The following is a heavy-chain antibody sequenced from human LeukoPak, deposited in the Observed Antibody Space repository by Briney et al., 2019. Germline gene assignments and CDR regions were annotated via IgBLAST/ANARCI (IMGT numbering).Heavy chain of an antibody. CDR1: GGSISSSSYY. CDR3: AREDRDYYGSGSYYGPFDY. J-gene: IGHJ4*02. Sequence: PSETLSLTCTVSGGSISSSSYYWGWIRQPPGKGLEWIGSIYYSGSTYYNPSLKSRVTISVDTSKNQFSLKLSSVTAADTAVYYCAREDRDYYGSGSYYGPFDYWGQGTLVTVSS. CDR2: IYYSGST. V-gene: IGHV4-39*07. D-gene: IGHD3-10*01.